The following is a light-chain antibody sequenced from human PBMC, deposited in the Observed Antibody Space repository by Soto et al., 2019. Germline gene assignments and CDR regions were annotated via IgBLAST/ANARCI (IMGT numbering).Light chain of an antibody. CDR3: QQRSNWPPIT. V-gene: IGKV3-11*01. CDR2: DAS. Sequence: PEERASLSCGASQSVSSYLAWYQQKPGQAPRLLIYDASHRAAGIPARFSGSGFGTDFTLTISSLEPEDAAVYYCQQRSNWPPITFGQGTRLEIK. J-gene: IGKJ5*01. CDR1: QSVSSY.